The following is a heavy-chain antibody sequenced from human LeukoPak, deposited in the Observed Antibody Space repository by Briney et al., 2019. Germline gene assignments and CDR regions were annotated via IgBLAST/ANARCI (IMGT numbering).Heavy chain of an antibody. Sequence: GGSLRLSCAASGFTFDDYGMSWVRQAPGKGLEWVSGINWNGGSTGYADSVKGRFTISRDNARNSLYLQMNSLRAEDTAVYYCARDGSGYDDAFDIWGQGTMVTVSS. CDR1: GFTFDDYG. CDR2: INWNGGST. D-gene: IGHD3-10*01. J-gene: IGHJ3*02. CDR3: ARDGSGYDDAFDI. V-gene: IGHV3-20*04.